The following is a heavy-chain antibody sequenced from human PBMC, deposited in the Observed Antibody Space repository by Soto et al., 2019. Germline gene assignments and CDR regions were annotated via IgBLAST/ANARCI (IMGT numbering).Heavy chain of an antibody. V-gene: IGHV3-9*01. J-gene: IGHJ6*02. Sequence: GGSLRLSCAASGFSFDDYAIHWVRQAPGKGLEWVSGINWNSGSIGYADSVKGRFTISRDNAKTSLYLQMNSLRVEDTALYYCAKDRGSGSYAANYYYYGMDVWGQGTTVTVS. CDR3: AKDRGSGSYAANYYYYGMDV. CDR2: INWNSGSI. D-gene: IGHD3-10*01. CDR1: GFSFDDYA.